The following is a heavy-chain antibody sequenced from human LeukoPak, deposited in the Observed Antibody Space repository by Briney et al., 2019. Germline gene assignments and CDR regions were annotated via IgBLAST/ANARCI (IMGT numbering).Heavy chain of an antibody. CDR1: GDSIASTIHY. Sequence: PSETLSLTCAVSGDSIASTIHYWAWIRQPPGKGLEWIGSMYYSGSTYYNPSIKSRVTMSLDTSENQLSLKLSSVTAADTAVYYCAREAMVRGVIGPDYYYYMDVWGKGTTVTISS. V-gene: IGHV4-39*07. CDR2: MYYSGST. J-gene: IGHJ6*03. D-gene: IGHD3-10*01. CDR3: AREAMVRGVIGPDYYYYMDV.